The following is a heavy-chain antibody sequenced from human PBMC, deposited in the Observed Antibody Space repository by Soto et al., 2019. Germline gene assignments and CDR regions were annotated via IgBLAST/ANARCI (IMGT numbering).Heavy chain of an antibody. D-gene: IGHD4-4*01. CDR2: ISAYNGNT. CDR3: AREAFRGTVSLGY. Sequence: QVQLVQSESEVRKPGASVKVSCRASGYTFTSDGISWVRHAPGQGLEWMGWISAYNGNTHYAQRLLGRVTMTTDTSSTTAYIELRSLKSDDTAVYYCAREAFRGTVSLGYWVQGTRGIVAS. CDR1: GYTFTSDG. V-gene: IGHV1-18*01. J-gene: IGHJ4*02.